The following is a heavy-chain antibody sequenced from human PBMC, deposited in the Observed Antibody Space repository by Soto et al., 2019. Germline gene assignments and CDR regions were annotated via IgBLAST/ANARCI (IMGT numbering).Heavy chain of an antibody. J-gene: IGHJ4*02. CDR3: AREDHDYSSYFDY. CDR2: ISSSGSTI. CDR1: GFTFSSYE. V-gene: IGHV3-48*03. D-gene: IGHD4-4*01. Sequence: PGGSLRLSCAASGFTFSSYEMNWVRQAPGKGLEWVSYISSSGSTIYYADSVKGRFTISRDNAKNPLYLQMNSLRAEDTAVYYCAREDHDYSSYFDYWGQGTLVTVSS.